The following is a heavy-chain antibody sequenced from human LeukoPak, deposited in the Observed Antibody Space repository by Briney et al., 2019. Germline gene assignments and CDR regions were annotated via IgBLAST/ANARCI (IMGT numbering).Heavy chain of an antibody. CDR2: IKQDGSEK. V-gene: IGHV3-7*03. CDR3: ARRYFDY. Sequence: PGGSLRPSCAASGFTFSSYRMNWVRQAPGKGLEWVANIKQDGSEKYYVDSVKGRFTISRDNAKNSLYLQMDSLRAEDTAVYYCARRYFDYWGQGTLVTVSS. CDR1: GFTFSSYR. J-gene: IGHJ4*02.